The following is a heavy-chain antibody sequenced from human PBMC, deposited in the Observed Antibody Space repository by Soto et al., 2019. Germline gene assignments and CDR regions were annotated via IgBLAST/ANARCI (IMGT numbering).Heavy chain of an antibody. CDR1: GVSFSGYY. D-gene: IGHD3-10*01. V-gene: IGHV4-34*01. CDR3: ARGGRVITTVRAVTYWRWFES. CDR2: INHSGST. J-gene: IGHJ5*01. Sequence: SETLSLTCAVYGVSFSGYYWSWIRHPPGKGLEWIGEINHSGSTNYNPSLKSRVTISVDTSKNQFSLKLSSVTAADTAVYYCARGGRVITTVRAVTYWRWFESWGQGTPVTVAS.